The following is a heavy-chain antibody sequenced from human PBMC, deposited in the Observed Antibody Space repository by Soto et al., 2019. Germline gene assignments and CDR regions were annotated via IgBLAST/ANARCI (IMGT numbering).Heavy chain of an antibody. CDR1: GVNVGAFA. D-gene: IGHD1-20*01. J-gene: IGHJ4*02. Sequence: PGGSLRLSCAASGVNVGAFALNWVRQAPGKGLEWVSGICVSDAFIYYADSVRGRFSISRDASENILYLQMNSLRVDDTALYYCTREIVAGINGLDYWGPGTLVTVSS. V-gene: IGHV3-23*01. CDR3: TREIVAGINGLDY. CDR2: ICVSDAFI.